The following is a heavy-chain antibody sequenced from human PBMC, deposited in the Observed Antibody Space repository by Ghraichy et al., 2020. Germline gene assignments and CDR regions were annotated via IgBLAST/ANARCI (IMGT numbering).Heavy chain of an antibody. CDR3: ARHPFPHDFWSGYDPEHAYFDY. V-gene: IGHV5-51*01. Sequence: GESLNISCKGSGYSFTSYWIGWVRQMPGKGLEWMGIIYPGDSDTRYSPSFQGQVTISADKSISTAYLQWSSLKASDTAMYYCARHPFPHDFWSGYDPEHAYFDYWGQGTLVTVSS. J-gene: IGHJ4*02. CDR1: GYSFTSYW. CDR2: IYPGDSDT. D-gene: IGHD3-3*01.